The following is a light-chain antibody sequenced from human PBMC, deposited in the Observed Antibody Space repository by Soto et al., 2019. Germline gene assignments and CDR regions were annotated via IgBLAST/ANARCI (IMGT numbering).Light chain of an antibody. CDR1: SSDVGGYNY. CDR2: EVS. V-gene: IGLV2-8*01. Sequence: QSALTQPPSASGSPGQSVTISCTGTSSDVGGYNYVSWYQQHPGKAPKLMISEVSKRHSGVPDRFSGSKSGNTASLTVSGLQVEDEADYYCSSFAGNNNLVFGGGTKLTVL. CDR3: SSFAGNNNLV. J-gene: IGLJ2*01.